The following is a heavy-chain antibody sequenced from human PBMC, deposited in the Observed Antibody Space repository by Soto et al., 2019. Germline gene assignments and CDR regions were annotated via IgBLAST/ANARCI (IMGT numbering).Heavy chain of an antibody. CDR1: GFTFSSYG. J-gene: IGHJ4*02. Sequence: PGGSLRLSCAASGFTFSSYGMHWVRQAPGKGLEWVAVISYDGSNRYYGDSVKGRFTISRDNSKNTVYLQMNSLRVEDTAVYYCASTWSGYYYFDSWGQVTLVTVSS. V-gene: IGHV3-30*03. CDR3: ASTWSGYYYFDS. CDR2: ISYDGSNR. D-gene: IGHD3-3*01.